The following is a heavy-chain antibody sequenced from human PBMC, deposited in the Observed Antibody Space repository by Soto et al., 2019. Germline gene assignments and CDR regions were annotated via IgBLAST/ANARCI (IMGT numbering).Heavy chain of an antibody. Sequence: PGGSLRLSCAASGFTFSSYAMSWVRQAPGKGLEWVSAISGSGGSTYYADSVKGRFTISRDNSKNTLYLQMNSLRAEDTAVYYCAKSVDSWGDYYYYGMDVWGQGTTVTVS. CDR2: ISGSGGST. CDR3: AKSVDSWGDYYYYGMDV. J-gene: IGHJ6*02. V-gene: IGHV3-23*01. CDR1: GFTFSSYA. D-gene: IGHD3-16*01.